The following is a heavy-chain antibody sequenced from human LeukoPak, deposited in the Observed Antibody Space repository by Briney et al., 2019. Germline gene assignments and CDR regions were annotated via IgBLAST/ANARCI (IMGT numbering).Heavy chain of an antibody. V-gene: IGHV4-34*01. D-gene: IGHD3-10*01. J-gene: IGHJ4*02. CDR1: GGSFSGYS. CDR3: ASGNYYGSGSYFLL. CDR2: INHSGST. Sequence: SETLSLTCAVYGGSFSGYSWSWIRQPPGKGLEWIGEINHSGSTNYNPSLKSRVTISVDTSKNQFSLKLSSVTAADTAVYYCASGNYYGSGSYFLLWGQGTLVTVSS.